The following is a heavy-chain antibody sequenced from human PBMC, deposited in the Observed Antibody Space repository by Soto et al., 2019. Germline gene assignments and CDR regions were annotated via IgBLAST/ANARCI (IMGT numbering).Heavy chain of an antibody. J-gene: IGHJ4*02. D-gene: IGHD3-22*01. Sequence: QVELQESGPGLVKPSGTLSLTCVVSGNSISTTNWWSWFRQSPGKGLEWIGEIYHSGRTNYNPSLKSRVTISVDKSKNQFSLKLSSVTAADTAVYYCARDVGYHYDGSPSGQFDFWGQGTLVTVSS. CDR1: GNSISTTNW. CDR3: ARDVGYHYDGSPSGQFDF. CDR2: IYHSGRT. V-gene: IGHV4-4*02.